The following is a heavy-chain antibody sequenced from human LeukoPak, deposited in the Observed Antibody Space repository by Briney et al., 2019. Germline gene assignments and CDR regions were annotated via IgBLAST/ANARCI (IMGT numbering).Heavy chain of an antibody. Sequence: ASVKVSCKASGYTFTGFYMHWVPQAPGQGLEWMGWINPNSGGTNYAQKFQGRVTMTRDTSISTAYMELSRLRSDDTAVYYCARDRGSSSRFDPWGQGTLVTVSS. CDR2: INPNSGGT. D-gene: IGHD6-13*01. J-gene: IGHJ5*02. V-gene: IGHV1-2*02. CDR3: ARDRGSSSRFDP. CDR1: GYTFTGFY.